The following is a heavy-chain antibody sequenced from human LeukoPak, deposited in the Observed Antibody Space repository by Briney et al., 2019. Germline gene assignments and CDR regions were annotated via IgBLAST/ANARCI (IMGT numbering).Heavy chain of an antibody. CDR1: GFTFSSYS. D-gene: IGHD1-7*01. CDR3: ARLVLPNWFDP. CDR2: ISSSSSYI. V-gene: IGHV3-21*01. J-gene: IGHJ5*02. Sequence: GGSLRLSCAASGFTFSSYSMNWVRQAPGKGLEWVSPISSSSSYIYYADSVKGRFTISRDNAKNSLYLQMNSLRAEDTAVYYCARLVLPNWFDPWGQGTLVTVSS.